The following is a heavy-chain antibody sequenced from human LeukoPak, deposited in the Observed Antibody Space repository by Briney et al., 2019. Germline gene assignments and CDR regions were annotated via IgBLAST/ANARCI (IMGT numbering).Heavy chain of an antibody. Sequence: WASVKVSCKASGGTFSSYAISWVRQAPGQGREWMGRVIPLLDITNYAQKFQGRVTITADKSTSTAYMELSSLRSEDTAVYYCATIAASDAEYFQHWGQGTLVTVSS. CDR3: ATIAASDAEYFQH. D-gene: IGHD6-6*01. V-gene: IGHV1-69*04. CDR1: GGTFSSYA. J-gene: IGHJ1*01. CDR2: VIPLLDIT.